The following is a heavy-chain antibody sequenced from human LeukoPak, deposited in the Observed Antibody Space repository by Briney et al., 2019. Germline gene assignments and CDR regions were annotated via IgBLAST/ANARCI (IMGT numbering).Heavy chain of an antibody. CDR1: GASISSGGYY. J-gene: IGHJ6*02. Sequence: SETLSLTCPVSGASISSGGYYWSRIRQHPGKGLQWIAYIYYSGSTYYNPSLKSRVTISVDTSKNQFSLKLSSVTAADTAVYYCARTQGENYYYYGMDVWGQGTTVTVSS. CDR2: IYYSGST. CDR3: ARTQGENYYYYGMDV. V-gene: IGHV4-31*03.